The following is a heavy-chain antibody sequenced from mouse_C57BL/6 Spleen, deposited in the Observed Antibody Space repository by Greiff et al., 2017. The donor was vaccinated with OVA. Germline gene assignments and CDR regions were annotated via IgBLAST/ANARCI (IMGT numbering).Heavy chain of an antibody. V-gene: IGHV1-82*01. D-gene: IGHD1-1*01. CDR1: GYAFSSSW. J-gene: IGHJ2*01. CDR3: AREGITTVVEDYFDY. CDR2: IYPGDGDT. Sequence: VQLQQSGPELVKPGASVKISCKASGYAFSSSWMNWVKQRPGKGLEWIGRIYPGDGDTNYNGKFKGKATLTADKSSSTAYMQLSSLTSEDSAVYVCAREGITTVVEDYFDYWGQGTTLTVSS.